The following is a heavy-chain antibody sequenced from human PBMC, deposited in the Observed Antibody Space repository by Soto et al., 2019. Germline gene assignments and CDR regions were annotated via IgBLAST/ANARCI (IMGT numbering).Heavy chain of an antibody. CDR1: GSTFSDYY. J-gene: IGHJ6*02. Sequence: GGSLRLSCAASGSTFSDYYMSWIRQAPGKGLEWVSYISSSGSTIYYADSVKGRFTISRDNAKNSLYLQMNSLRAEDTAVYYCARRILSYYYGMDVWGQGTTVTVSS. D-gene: IGHD2-8*01. CDR3: ARRILSYYYGMDV. CDR2: ISSSGSTI. V-gene: IGHV3-11*01.